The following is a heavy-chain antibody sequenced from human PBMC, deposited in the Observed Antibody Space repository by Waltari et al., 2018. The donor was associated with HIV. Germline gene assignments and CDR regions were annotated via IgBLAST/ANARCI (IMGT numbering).Heavy chain of an antibody. CDR2: SGSGGSS. J-gene: IGHJ6*02. D-gene: IGHD2-15*01. CDR1: GFAFST. CDR3: AKGLRHCSGVNCHLEYSLDA. V-gene: IGHV3-23*01. Sequence: EVQLLESGGGLVQPGGSLRLSCAASGFAFSTFSGSGGSSYYADSVKGRFTLSRDNSNNTVDLQMKSLRAEDTAIYFCAKGLRHCSGVNCHLEYSLDAWGQGTTVTVSS.